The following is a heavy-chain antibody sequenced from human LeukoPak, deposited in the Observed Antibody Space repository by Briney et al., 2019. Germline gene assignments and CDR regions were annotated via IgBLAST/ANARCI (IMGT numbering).Heavy chain of an antibody. CDR2: ISGSGGST. CDR3: AKGGLYYYYGMDV. Sequence: PGGSLRLSCAASGFTYSSYAMSRVRQAPGQGLEWVSAISGSGGSTYYADSVKGRFTISRDNSKNTLYLQMNSLRAEDTAVYYCAKGGLYYYYGMDVWGQGTTVTVSS. CDR1: GFTYSSYA. J-gene: IGHJ6*02. V-gene: IGHV3-23*01. D-gene: IGHD3-16*01.